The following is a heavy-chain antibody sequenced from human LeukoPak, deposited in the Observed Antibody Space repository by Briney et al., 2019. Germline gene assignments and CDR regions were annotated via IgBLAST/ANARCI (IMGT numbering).Heavy chain of an antibody. V-gene: IGHV3-64*02. CDR3: ARVRYSSGWYLGYYYYYMDV. CDR1: GFTFSPYA. CDR2: ISSNGDST. Sequence: GGSLRLSCAASGFTFSPYAMHWVRQAPGKALEYVSAISSNGDSTYYADSVKDRFTISRDNSKNTLYLQMNSLRAEDTAVYYCARVRYSSGWYLGYYYYYMDVWGKGTTVTISS. J-gene: IGHJ6*03. D-gene: IGHD6-19*01.